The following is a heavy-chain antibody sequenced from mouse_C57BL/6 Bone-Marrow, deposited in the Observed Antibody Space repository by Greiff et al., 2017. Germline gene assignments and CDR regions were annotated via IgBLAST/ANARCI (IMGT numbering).Heavy chain of an antibody. CDR1: GYTFTSYW. Sequence: QVQLQQPGAELVKPGASVKMSCKASGYTFTSYWITWVKPRPGQGLEWIGDIYPGSGSTNYNEKFKSKATLTVDTSSSTAYMRLGSLTSEDSAVYYCAKPYYSNYWYFDVWAQGPRSPSPQ. CDR2: IYPGSGST. J-gene: IGHJ1*03. D-gene: IGHD2-5*01. CDR3: AKPYYSNYWYFDV. V-gene: IGHV1-55*01.